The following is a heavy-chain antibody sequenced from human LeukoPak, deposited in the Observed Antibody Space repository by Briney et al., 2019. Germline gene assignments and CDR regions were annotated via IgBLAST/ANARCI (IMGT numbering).Heavy chain of an antibody. CDR2: ISSSSSYI. J-gene: IGHJ4*02. V-gene: IGHV3-21*01. CDR1: GFTLSSHS. CDR3: ARAAENYGGRFDS. Sequence: GGSLTLSCAASGFTLSSHSMNWVRQAPGKGLEWVSSISSSSSYIYYADSVKGRFTISRDNAKNSLYLQMNSLRAEDTAVYYCARAAENYGGRFDSWGQGTLVTVSS. D-gene: IGHD3-16*01.